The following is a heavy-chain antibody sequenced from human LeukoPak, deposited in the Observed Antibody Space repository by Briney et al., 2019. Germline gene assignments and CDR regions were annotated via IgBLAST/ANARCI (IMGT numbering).Heavy chain of an antibody. D-gene: IGHD3-22*01. J-gene: IGHJ4*02. CDR3: ARGEPRKYHYDSSGYYYY. Sequence: GASVKVSCKASGYTFTSYDINWVRQATGQGLEWMGWMNPNSGNTGYAQKFQGRVTMTRNTSISTAYMELSSLRSEDTAVYYCARGEPRKYHYDSSGYYYYWGQGTLVTVSS. CDR1: GYTFTSYD. CDR2: MNPNSGNT. V-gene: IGHV1-8*01.